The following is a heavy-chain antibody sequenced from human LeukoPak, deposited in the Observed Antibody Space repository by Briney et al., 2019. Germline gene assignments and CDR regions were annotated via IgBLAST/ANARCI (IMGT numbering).Heavy chain of an antibody. D-gene: IGHD3-10*01. Sequence: GGSLRLSCAASRFTFSTYSMNWVRQAPGKGLEWVAFIRSDGINKYYADSVKGRFTISRDNSKNTLYLQMNSLRAEDTAVYYCAKLGKTENHYGSGRFSYYYYMDVWGKGTTVTISS. CDR2: IRSDGINK. J-gene: IGHJ6*03. V-gene: IGHV3-30*02. CDR3: AKLGKTENHYGSGRFSYYYYMDV. CDR1: RFTFSTYS.